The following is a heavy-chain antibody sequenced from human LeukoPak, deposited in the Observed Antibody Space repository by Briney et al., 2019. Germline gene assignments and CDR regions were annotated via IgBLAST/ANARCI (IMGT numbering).Heavy chain of an antibody. CDR3: AKDLLVIPSEVNDEYVFEAFGV. D-gene: IGHD2-8*02. V-gene: IGHV3-23*01. J-gene: IGHJ3*01. CDR2: ISGRVSTA. CDR1: GFTFSSHA. Sequence: GGSLRLSCVASGFTFSSHAMTWVRQAPGKGLEWVSTISGRVSTAYYADSVRGRFTISRDTSKNTLYLQMNGLRVEDTALYYCAKDLLVIPSEVNDEYVFEAFGVWGQGTMVTVSS.